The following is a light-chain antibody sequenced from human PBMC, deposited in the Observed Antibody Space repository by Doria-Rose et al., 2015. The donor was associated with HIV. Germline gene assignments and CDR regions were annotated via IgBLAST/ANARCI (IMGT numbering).Light chain of an antibody. V-gene: IGKV1-5*03. J-gene: IGKJ3*01. Sequence: DIQMTQSPSTLSASIGDRVTITCRASQSISSWLAWYQQKPGKAPNLLIYKASSLESGVPSRFSGSGAGTEFTLTISSLQPDDFATYYCQQYNSYSQIRFGPGTKVDIK. CDR2: KAS. CDR1: QSISSW. CDR3: QQYNSYSQIR.